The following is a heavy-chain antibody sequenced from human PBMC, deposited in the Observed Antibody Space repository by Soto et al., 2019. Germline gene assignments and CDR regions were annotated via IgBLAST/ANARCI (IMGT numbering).Heavy chain of an antibody. CDR3: ATQPHPNYYDSSVPEFFFDI. D-gene: IGHD3-22*01. CDR2: IYYSGST. V-gene: IGHV4-31*03. CDR1: GGSISSGGYY. J-gene: IGHJ3*02. Sequence: SETLSLTCTVSGGSISSGGYYWSWIRQHPGKGLEWIGYIYYSGSTYYNPSLKSRVTISVDTSKNQFSLKLSSVTGADTAVYYCATQPHPNYYDSSVPEFFFDIWGQGTMVTVSS.